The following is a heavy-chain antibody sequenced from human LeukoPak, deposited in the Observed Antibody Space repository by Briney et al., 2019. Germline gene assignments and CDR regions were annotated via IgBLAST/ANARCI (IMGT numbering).Heavy chain of an antibody. CDR1: GFTFSSNW. D-gene: IGHD1-20*01. CDR2: INEDGSTI. CDR3: LRDLNWSLDQ. Sequence: GGSLRLSCAASGFTFSSNWMHWVRQAPGKGLVWVSRINEDGSTITYADSVKGRFTISRDNAKNTLYLQMNSLRAEDTAVYYCLRDLNWSLDQWGQGTLVTVSS. V-gene: IGHV3-74*01. J-gene: IGHJ4*02.